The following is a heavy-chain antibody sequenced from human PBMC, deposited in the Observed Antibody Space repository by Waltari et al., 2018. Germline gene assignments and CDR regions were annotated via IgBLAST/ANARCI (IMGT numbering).Heavy chain of an antibody. V-gene: IGHV3-30-3*01. CDR1: GFTFSSXA. J-gene: IGHJ4*02. Sequence: QVQLVESGGGVVQPGRSLRLSCEASGFTFSSXAXHWVRQAPGKGLGWVAVVSQDGGSKYYADSVKGRFTISRDNSKNTVYLQMNSLRNEDTAVYYCARDHYDSRGYLFDSWGQGTLVTVSS. CDR2: VSQDGGSK. D-gene: IGHD3-22*01. CDR3: ARDHYDSRGYLFDS.